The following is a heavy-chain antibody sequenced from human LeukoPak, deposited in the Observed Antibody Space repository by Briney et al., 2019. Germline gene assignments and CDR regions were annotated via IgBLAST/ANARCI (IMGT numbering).Heavy chain of an antibody. CDR1: GYTFTSYY. D-gene: IGHD2-2*01. J-gene: IGHJ4*02. V-gene: IGHV1-69*13. Sequence: GASVKVSCKASGYTFTSYYMHWVRQAPGQGLEWMGGIIPIFGTANYAQKFQGRVTITADESTSTAYMELSSLRSEDTAVYYCARWTYCSSTSCSIRHFDYWGQGTLVTVSS. CDR3: ARWTYCSSTSCSIRHFDY. CDR2: IIPIFGTA.